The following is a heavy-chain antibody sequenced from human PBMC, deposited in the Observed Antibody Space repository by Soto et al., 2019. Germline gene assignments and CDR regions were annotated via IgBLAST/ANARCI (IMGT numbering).Heavy chain of an antibody. Sequence: EVQLLESGGDLIQPGGSLRLSCAASGFTFNIYAMTWVRQAPGKGLEWVSAISRYGDFTYYADSVEGRFTISRDNSKNTRYLQMNSLRAEDTAVYYCAKARYLDNDSRGYLFDNWGQGTLVTVSS. CDR1: GFTFNIYA. J-gene: IGHJ4*02. CDR3: AKARYLDNDSRGYLFDN. V-gene: IGHV3-23*01. CDR2: ISRYGDFT. D-gene: IGHD3-22*01.